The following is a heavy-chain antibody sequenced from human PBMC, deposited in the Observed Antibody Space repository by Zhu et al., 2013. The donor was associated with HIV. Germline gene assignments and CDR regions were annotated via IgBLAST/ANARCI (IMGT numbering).Heavy chain of an antibody. J-gene: IGHJ6*02. CDR3: ARDRRRYITIFGYYYGMDV. V-gene: IGHV1-69*01. D-gene: IGHD3-9*01. Sequence: QVQLVQSGVEVKKPGSSVKVSCKASGGTFSSYAISWVRQAPGQGLEWMGGIIPIFGTANYAQKFQGRVTITADESTSTAYMELSSLRSEDTAVYYCARDRRRYITIFGYYYGMDVWGQGTTVTVSS. CDR2: IIPIFGTA. CDR1: GGTFSSYA.